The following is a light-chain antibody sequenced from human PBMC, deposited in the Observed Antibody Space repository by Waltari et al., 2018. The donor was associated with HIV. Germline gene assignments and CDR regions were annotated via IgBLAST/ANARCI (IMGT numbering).Light chain of an antibody. CDR3: QQYNSYPWT. J-gene: IGKJ1*01. Sequence: DIQMTQSPSTLSASVGDSVTITCRASQSISSWFAWYQQKPGKAPKLLIYKASSLESGVPSRFSGSGSGTEFTLTISSLQPDDFATYYCQQYNSYPWTFGQGTKVEIK. V-gene: IGKV1-5*03. CDR2: KAS. CDR1: QSISSW.